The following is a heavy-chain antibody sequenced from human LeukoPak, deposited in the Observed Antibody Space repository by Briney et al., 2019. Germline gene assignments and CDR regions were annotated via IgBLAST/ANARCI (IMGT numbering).Heavy chain of an antibody. D-gene: IGHD6-13*01. J-gene: IGHJ4*02. CDR2: ITSSSSSI. Sequence: GGSLRLSCAASGSTFNNLNMHCVRQAPGKGLEWVSSITSSSSSIFYADSVKGRFTISRDNAKNSLYLQMNSLRAEDTAVYYCARDSDRAAAAIRPHYSGQGTLVTVSS. CDR1: GSTFNNLN. CDR3: ARDSDRAAAAIRPHY. V-gene: IGHV3-21*01.